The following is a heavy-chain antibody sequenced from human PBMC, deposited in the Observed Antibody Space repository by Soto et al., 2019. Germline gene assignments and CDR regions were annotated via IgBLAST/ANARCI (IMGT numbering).Heavy chain of an antibody. CDR2: IYHTEST. CDR1: GDSISSSFW. J-gene: IGHJ4*02. D-gene: IGHD4-17*01. Sequence: PSETLSLTCAVSGDSISSSFWRSWVRQPPGKGLEWIGEIYHTESTVYNPSLKSRVTISVDKSKNQFSLNLDSVTAADTAVYYCARYDFGTFDYWGRGIQVTVSS. CDR3: ARYDFGTFDY. V-gene: IGHV4-4*02.